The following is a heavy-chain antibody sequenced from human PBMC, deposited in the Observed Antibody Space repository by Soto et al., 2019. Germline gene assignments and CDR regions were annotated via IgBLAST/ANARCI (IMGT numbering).Heavy chain of an antibody. CDR3: ARGYCSGGSCYHDFDY. Sequence: ASAQVSFWASSDTFTSYGISWVRQAPGQGLEWMGWISAYNGNTNYAQKRQGRVTMTTDTSTSTAYMELRSLRSDDTAVYYCARGYCSGGSCYHDFDYWGQGTLVTVSS. D-gene: IGHD2-15*01. CDR1: SDTFTSYG. V-gene: IGHV1-18*01. CDR2: ISAYNGNT. J-gene: IGHJ4*02.